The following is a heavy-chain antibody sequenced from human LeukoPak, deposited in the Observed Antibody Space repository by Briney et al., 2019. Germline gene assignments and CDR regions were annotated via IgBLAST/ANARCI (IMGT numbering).Heavy chain of an antibody. J-gene: IGHJ4*02. CDR3: ARDMGYRTFDY. CDR2: IYYSGST. CDR1: GGSISSGDYY. D-gene: IGHD5-12*01. Sequence: SETLSLTCTVSGGSISSGDYYWSWIRQPPGKGLEWIGYIYYSGSTYYNPSLKSRVTISVDTSKNQFSLKLSSVTAADTAVYYCARDMGYRTFDYWGQGTLVTVSS. V-gene: IGHV4-30-4*01.